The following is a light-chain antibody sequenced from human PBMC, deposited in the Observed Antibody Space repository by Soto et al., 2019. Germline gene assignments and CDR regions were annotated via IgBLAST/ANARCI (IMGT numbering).Light chain of an antibody. V-gene: IGKV3-15*01. J-gene: IGKJ4*01. CDR2: GAS. Sequence: EIVMPQSPATLSVSPGERATLSCRASQSVSSNLAWYKQKPGQAPRLLIYGASTWATGIPARFSGSGSGTEFTLTISSLQSEEFAVYYCQQYNNWPPLTFGGGTKVEIK. CDR3: QQYNNWPPLT. CDR1: QSVSSN.